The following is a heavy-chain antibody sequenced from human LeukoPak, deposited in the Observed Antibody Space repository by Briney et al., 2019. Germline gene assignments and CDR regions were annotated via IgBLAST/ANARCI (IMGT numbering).Heavy chain of an antibody. V-gene: IGHV3-7*01. Sequence: GGSLRLSCAASGFTFSSYWMSWVRQAPGKGLEWVANIKQDGSEKYYVDSVKGRFTISRDNAKNSLYLQMNSLRAKDTAVYYCARDHYGGNSYGNWFDPWGQGALVTVSS. D-gene: IGHD4-23*01. CDR1: GFTFSSYW. CDR2: IKQDGSEK. CDR3: ARDHYGGNSYGNWFDP. J-gene: IGHJ5*02.